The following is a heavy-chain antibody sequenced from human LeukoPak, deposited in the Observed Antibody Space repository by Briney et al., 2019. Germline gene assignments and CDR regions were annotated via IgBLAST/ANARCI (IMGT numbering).Heavy chain of an antibody. Sequence: GGSLRLSCEGSGFTFSNYWMGWVRQAPGKGLQWVANIKTDGSEKYYVDSVKGRFTISRDNAKNSLYLQMNSLRAEDTAVYYCATYSTLNRREFQYWGQGTLLTVSS. CDR1: GFTFSNYW. J-gene: IGHJ1*01. D-gene: IGHD2/OR15-2a*01. V-gene: IGHV3-7*01. CDR3: ATYSTLNRREFQY. CDR2: IKTDGSEK.